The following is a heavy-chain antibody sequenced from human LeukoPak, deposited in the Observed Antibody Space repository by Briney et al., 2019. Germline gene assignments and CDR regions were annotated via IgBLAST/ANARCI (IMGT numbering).Heavy chain of an antibody. CDR2: INHSGST. CDR1: GGSFSGYY. D-gene: IGHD2-15*01. Sequence: PSETLSLTCAVYGGSFSGYYWSWIRQPPGKGLEWIGEINHSGSTNYNPSLKSRVTISVDTSKNQFSLKLSSVTAADTAVYYCARGVAATSYYFDYWGQGTLVTVPS. J-gene: IGHJ4*02. CDR3: ARGVAATSYYFDY. V-gene: IGHV4-34*01.